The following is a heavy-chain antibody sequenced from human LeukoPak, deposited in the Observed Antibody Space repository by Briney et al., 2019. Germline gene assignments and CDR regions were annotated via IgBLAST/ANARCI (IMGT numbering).Heavy chain of an antibody. J-gene: IGHJ4*02. V-gene: IGHV3-49*04. D-gene: IGHD3-10*01. CDR1: GFTFGDYA. Sequence: GGSLRLSCTASGFTFGDYAMSWVRQAPGKGLEWVGFIRSKAYGGTTEYAASVKGRFTISRDDSKSIAYLQMNSLKTEDTAVYYCTRVSPGRLLWFGEFPHYFDYWGQGTLVTVSS. CDR3: TRVSPGRLLWFGEFPHYFDY. CDR2: IRSKAYGGTT.